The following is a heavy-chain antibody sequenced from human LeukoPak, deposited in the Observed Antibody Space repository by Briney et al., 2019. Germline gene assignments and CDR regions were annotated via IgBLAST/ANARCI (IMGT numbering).Heavy chain of an antibody. J-gene: IGHJ3*02. D-gene: IGHD3-22*01. CDR3: AREVVVITTFAFDI. CDR2: INHSGST. CDR1: GGSFSGYY. Sequence: SETLSLTCAVYGGSFSGYYWSWIRQPPGKGLEWIGEINHSGSTNYNPSLKSRVTISVDTSKNQFSLKLSSVTAADTAVYYCAREVVVITTFAFDIWGQGTMVTVSS. V-gene: IGHV4-34*01.